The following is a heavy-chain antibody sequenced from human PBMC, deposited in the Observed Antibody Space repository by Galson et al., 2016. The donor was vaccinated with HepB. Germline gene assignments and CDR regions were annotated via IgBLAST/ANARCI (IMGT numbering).Heavy chain of an antibody. CDR2: IDPRDSDT. J-gene: IGHJ4*02. V-gene: IGHV5-51*01. Sequence: QSGAEVKKPGESLKISCQGFGYDFPSYWLGWVRQMPGKGLEWMGIIDPRDSDTKYNPSFQGQVTMSADKSINPAYLQWSSLKASDTAFYYCARSTSGGIKDRYFDDWGQGTRVTVSS. CDR1: GYDFPSYW. CDR3: ARSTSGGIKDRYFDD. D-gene: IGHD6-25*01.